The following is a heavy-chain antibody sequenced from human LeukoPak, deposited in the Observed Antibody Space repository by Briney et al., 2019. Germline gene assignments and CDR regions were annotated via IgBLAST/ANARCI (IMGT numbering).Heavy chain of an antibody. CDR1: GFTFSHYP. CDR3: ARDRRYYFDY. Sequence: RGSLRLSCAASGFTFSHYPMHWVRQAPGKGLEWLAVISYDSNYRYYADSVKGRFTISRGNSNNTLYLQIDSLRPEDTAMYFCARDRRYYFDYWGQGTLVTVSS. V-gene: IGHV3-30*01. CDR2: ISYDSNYR. J-gene: IGHJ4*02.